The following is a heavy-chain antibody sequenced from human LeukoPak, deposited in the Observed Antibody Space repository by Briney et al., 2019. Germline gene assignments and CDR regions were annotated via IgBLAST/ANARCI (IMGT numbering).Heavy chain of an antibody. CDR1: GGTFSSYA. V-gene: IGHV1-8*02. D-gene: IGHD3-9*01. J-gene: IGHJ5*02. CDR3: ARRDYDILTGYYGPPHNWFDP. CDR2: MNPNSGNT. Sequence: GSSVKVSCKASGGTFSSYAISWVRQAPGQGLEWMGWMNPNSGNTGYAQKFQGRVTMTRNTSISTAYMELSSLRSEDTAVYYCARRDYDILTGYYGPPHNWFDPWGQGTLVTVSS.